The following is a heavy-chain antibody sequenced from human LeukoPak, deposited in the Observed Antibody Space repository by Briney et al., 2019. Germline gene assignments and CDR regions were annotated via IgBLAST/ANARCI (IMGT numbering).Heavy chain of an antibody. CDR2: INHSGST. CDR1: GGSFSGYY. Sequence: SETLSLTCAVYGGSFSGYYWSWIRQPPGKGLEWIGEINHSGSTNYNPSLKSRVTISVDTSKNQFSLKLSSVTAADTAVYYCARGQYDSSGYYYPAVAFDIWGQGTMVTVSS. V-gene: IGHV4-34*01. J-gene: IGHJ3*02. D-gene: IGHD3-22*01. CDR3: ARGQYDSSGYYYPAVAFDI.